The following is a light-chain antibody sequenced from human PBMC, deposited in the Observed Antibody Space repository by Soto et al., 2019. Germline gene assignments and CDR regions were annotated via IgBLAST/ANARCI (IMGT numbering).Light chain of an antibody. CDR2: DAS. CDR3: QQYNDYSGLT. CDR1: QSVSRW. J-gene: IGKJ4*01. V-gene: IGKV1-5*01. Sequence: GDRVTITCRASQSVSRWLAWYQQMPGKAPKLLIYDASSLESGVPSRFSGSGSGTEFTLTISGLQPDDFATYYCQQYNDYSGLTFGGGTKVEIK.